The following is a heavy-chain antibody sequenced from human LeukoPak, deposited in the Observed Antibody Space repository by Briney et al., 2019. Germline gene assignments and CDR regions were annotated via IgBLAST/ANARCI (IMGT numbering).Heavy chain of an antibody. D-gene: IGHD1-26*01. CDR3: ARVGPSGFDI. Sequence: SETLSLTCAVYGGSFSGYYWSWIRQPPGKGLEWIGEINHSGSTNYNPSLKSRVTTSVDTSKNQFSLKLSSVTAADTAVYYCARVGPSGFDIWGQGTMVTVSS. CDR2: INHSGST. J-gene: IGHJ3*02. CDR1: GGSFSGYY. V-gene: IGHV4-34*01.